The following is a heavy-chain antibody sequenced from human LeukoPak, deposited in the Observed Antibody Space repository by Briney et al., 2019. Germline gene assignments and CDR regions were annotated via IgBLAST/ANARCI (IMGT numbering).Heavy chain of an antibody. J-gene: IGHJ4*02. D-gene: IGHD3-10*01. CDR1: GFTFSSYG. V-gene: IGHV3-30*18. Sequence: GGSLRLSCAASGFTFSSYGMHWVRQAPGKGLEWVAVISYDGSNKYYADSVKGRFTISRDNSKNTLYLQMNSLRAEDTAVYYCAKEWTRVSGFDYWGQGTLVTVSS. CDR2: ISYDGSNK. CDR3: AKEWTRVSGFDY.